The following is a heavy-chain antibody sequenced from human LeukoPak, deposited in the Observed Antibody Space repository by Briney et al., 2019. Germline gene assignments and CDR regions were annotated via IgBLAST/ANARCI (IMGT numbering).Heavy chain of an antibody. CDR3: AAARHKASGTHMGSY. V-gene: IGHV1-58*02. CDR2: IVVGSGNK. J-gene: IGHJ4*02. CDR1: GFSFPSSA. D-gene: IGHD3-10*01. Sequence: GTSVKLSCKASGFSFPSSAMQWVRQARGQRLEWFGWIVVGSGNKNYAQKFHDRVTITTDMSTSTAYMELSSLRSEDTAVYYCAAARHKASGTHMGSYWGQGALVTVSS.